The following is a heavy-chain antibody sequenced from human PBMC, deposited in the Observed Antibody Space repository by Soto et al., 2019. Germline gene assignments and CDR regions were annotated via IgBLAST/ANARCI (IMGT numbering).Heavy chain of an antibody. Sequence: ASVKVSCKASGYTFTGYYMHWVRQAPGQGLEWMGWINPNSGGTNYAQKFQGWVTMTRETSISTAYMELSRLRSDDTAVYYCARAFRSGWYPTYYYYGMDVWGQGTTVTVSS. D-gene: IGHD6-19*01. CDR3: ARAFRSGWYPTYYYYGMDV. CDR1: GYTFTGYY. V-gene: IGHV1-2*04. CDR2: INPNSGGT. J-gene: IGHJ6*02.